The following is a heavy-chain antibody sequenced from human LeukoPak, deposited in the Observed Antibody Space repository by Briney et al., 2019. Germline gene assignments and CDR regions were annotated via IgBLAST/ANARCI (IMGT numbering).Heavy chain of an antibody. Sequence: ASLKVSCKASGYTFTNYDINWVRQAPGQGLEWMGWISTYNGNTNYAQKLQGRVTMTTDTSTSTVYMELRSLRSDDTAVYYCAKIAYGANFFDYWGQGTLVTVSS. CDR3: AKIAYGANFFDY. V-gene: IGHV1-18*01. J-gene: IGHJ4*02. CDR2: ISTYNGNT. CDR1: GYTFTNYD. D-gene: IGHD4/OR15-4a*01.